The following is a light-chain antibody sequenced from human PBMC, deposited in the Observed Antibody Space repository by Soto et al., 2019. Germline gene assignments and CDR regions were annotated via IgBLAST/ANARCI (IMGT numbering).Light chain of an antibody. CDR2: DAS. CDR3: QQYNSYPWT. Sequence: DIQMTQSPSTLAACVGGRVTITCRASQSISRWLAWNQQKPGKAPKLLIYDASSLESGVPSRFSGSGSGTEFTLTISSLQPDDFATYYCQQYNSYPWTFGQGTKVDIK. CDR1: QSISRW. V-gene: IGKV1-5*01. J-gene: IGKJ1*01.